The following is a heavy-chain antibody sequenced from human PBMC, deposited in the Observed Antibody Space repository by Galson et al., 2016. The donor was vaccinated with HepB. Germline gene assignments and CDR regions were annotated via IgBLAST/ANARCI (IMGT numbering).Heavy chain of an antibody. CDR1: GYTFTADY. Sequence: SVKVSCKASGYTFTADYMHWVRQAPGQGLEWMGWINPNSGGTHYAQKFQGRVTLTRDTSISTAYMELSSLISDDTAVYYCARIKEELRRAFDIWGQGKMLTVSS. J-gene: IGHJ3*02. V-gene: IGHV1-2*02. CDR3: ARIKEELRRAFDI. CDR2: INPNSGGT. D-gene: IGHD1-7*01.